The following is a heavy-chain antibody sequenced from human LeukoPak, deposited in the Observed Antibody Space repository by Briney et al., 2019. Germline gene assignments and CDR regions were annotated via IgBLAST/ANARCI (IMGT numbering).Heavy chain of an antibody. CDR1: GFTVSSNY. J-gene: IGHJ3*02. V-gene: IGHV3-53*01. CDR2: IYSGGST. CDR3: ARFPPWRIAVAGTGAFDI. Sequence: GGSLRLSCAASGFTVSSNYMSWVRQVPGKGLEWVSVIYSGGSTYYADSVKGRFTISRDNYKNTLYLQMNSLRAEDTAVYYCARFPPWRIAVAGTGAFDIWGQGTMVTVSS. D-gene: IGHD6-19*01.